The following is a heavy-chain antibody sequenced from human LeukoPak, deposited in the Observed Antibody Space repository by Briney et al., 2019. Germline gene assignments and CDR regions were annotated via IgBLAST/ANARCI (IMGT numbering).Heavy chain of an antibody. CDR3: ARGYFWSGYYIEINFDY. D-gene: IGHD3-3*01. Sequence: ASVKVSCKASGGTFSSYAISWVRQAPGQGLEWMGRIIPILGIANYAQKFQGRVTMTRNTSISTAYMELSSLRSEDTAVYYCARGYFWSGYYIEINFDYWGQGTLVTVSS. CDR1: GGTFSSYA. CDR2: IIPILGIA. V-gene: IGHV1-69*04. J-gene: IGHJ4*02.